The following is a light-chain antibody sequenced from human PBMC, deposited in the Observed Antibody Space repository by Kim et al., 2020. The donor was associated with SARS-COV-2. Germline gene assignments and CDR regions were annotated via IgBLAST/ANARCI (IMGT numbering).Light chain of an antibody. J-gene: IGKJ1*01. Sequence: ASVGDRVTITSRASQDNSNYVAWFQLKPGKAPKLLIYAASALQPGVPARCSGSGSGTDFTLTVTSLQPEDVATYYCQKCDSAPWTFGQGTKVDIK. V-gene: IGKV1-27*01. CDR2: AAS. CDR1: QDNSNY. CDR3: QKCDSAPWT.